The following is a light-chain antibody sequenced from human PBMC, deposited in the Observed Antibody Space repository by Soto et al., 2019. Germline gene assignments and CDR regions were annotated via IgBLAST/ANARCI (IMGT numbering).Light chain of an antibody. V-gene: IGKV3-20*01. CDR3: QQYGSSVK. CDR2: GAS. Sequence: EIVLTQSPDTLSLSPGERATLSCRASQSVTSKYLAWYQQKPGQAPRLLIHGASNTATGIPDRFSGSGSGTYFTLIISRLEPEDVAMYYCQQYGSSVKFGGGTKVEIK. J-gene: IGKJ4*02. CDR1: QSVTSKY.